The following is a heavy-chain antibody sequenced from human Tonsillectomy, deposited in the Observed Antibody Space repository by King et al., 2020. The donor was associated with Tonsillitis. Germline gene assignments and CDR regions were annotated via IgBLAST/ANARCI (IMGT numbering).Heavy chain of an antibody. Sequence: ITLKESGPTLVRPTETLTLTFPCSGFSLTTGGVGVGWIRQPPGKPREWLAHAYWNEYRRYSPFLGNRLTITKDTSANPVCLTMTNMYPVDTATYFCIRGPSAYDWNLPVDHWGQGILVTVSS. CDR2: AYWNEYR. J-gene: IGHJ4*02. CDR1: GFSLTTGGVG. V-gene: IGHV2-5*01. D-gene: IGHD5-12*01. CDR3: IRGPSAYDWNLPVDH.